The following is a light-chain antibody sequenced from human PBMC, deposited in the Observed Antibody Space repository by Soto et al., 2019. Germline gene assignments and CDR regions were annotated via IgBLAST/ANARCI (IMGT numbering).Light chain of an antibody. CDR3: QQYNSWPLT. CDR2: DAS. V-gene: IGKV3-15*01. CDR1: QSVSSN. Sequence: EIVMTLSPATLSVSPGERATLSCRASQSVSSNLDWYQQKPGQAPRLLIYDASTRAAGIPARFSGSGSGTEFTLTISSLQSEDLAVYFCQQYNSWPLTFGGGTKVEIK. J-gene: IGKJ4*01.